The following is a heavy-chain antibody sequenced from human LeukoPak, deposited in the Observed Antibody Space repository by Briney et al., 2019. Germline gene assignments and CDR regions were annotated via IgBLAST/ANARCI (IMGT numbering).Heavy chain of an antibody. Sequence: GGSLRLSCAVSGFTFSSGYMHWVRQPPGKGPVWVSRISSDGSNTIYADSVKGRFTTSRDDARNTLYLQMNSLGGADRAVYYCAIYTGGGVYWGQGTLVTVSS. D-gene: IGHD2-2*02. V-gene: IGHV3-74*01. CDR3: AIYTGGGVY. CDR1: GFTFSSGY. CDR2: ISSDGSNT. J-gene: IGHJ4*02.